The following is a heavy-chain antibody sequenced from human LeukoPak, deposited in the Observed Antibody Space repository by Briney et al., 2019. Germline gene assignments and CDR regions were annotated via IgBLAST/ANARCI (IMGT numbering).Heavy chain of an antibody. D-gene: IGHD6-13*01. V-gene: IGHV3-11*04. CDR2: ISGSSNTI. J-gene: IGHJ4*02. CDR3: TRGGGYGSSWYVGNFDH. Sequence: GGSLRLSCTASGFTFSDYYLSWVRQAPGRGVEWVSYISGSSNTIYCANSLKGRFTISRDDAKNSLYLQMNILRAEDTAVYYCTRGGGYGSSWYVGNFDHWGQGALVTVSS. CDR1: GFTFSDYY.